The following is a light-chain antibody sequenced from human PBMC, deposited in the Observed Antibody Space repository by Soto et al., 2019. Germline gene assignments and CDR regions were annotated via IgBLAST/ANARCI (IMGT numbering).Light chain of an antibody. CDR1: QRISRN. V-gene: IGKV3-15*01. J-gene: IGKJ5*01. Sequence: EIVMTQSPATLSVSPGESATLSCRASQRISRNLAWYQQKPGQAPRLLIYGASTRATGIPARFSGSGSGTEFTLTVNSLQSEDFAVYYCQQYNNWPPITFGQGTRLEIK. CDR2: GAS. CDR3: QQYNNWPPIT.